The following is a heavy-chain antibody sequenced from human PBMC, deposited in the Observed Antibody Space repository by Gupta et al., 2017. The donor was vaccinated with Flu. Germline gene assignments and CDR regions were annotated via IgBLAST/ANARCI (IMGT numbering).Heavy chain of an antibody. Sequence: HVLLQQRGAGLLKPSETPSLTCAVYGGSFSGYFWTWVRQPPGEGLEYIGEFNHSGSTNYNPSLKSRVTMSVGTAKNKFSLNLTSVTDADTAEYYCARGGGFGNYWGQGTLVTVAS. V-gene: IGHV4-34*01. CDR3: ARGGGFGNY. D-gene: IGHD3-10*01. J-gene: IGHJ4*02. CDR2: FNHSGST. CDR1: GGSFSGYF.